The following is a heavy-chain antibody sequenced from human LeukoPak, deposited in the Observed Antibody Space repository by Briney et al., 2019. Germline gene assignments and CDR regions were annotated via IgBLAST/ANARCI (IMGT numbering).Heavy chain of an antibody. CDR2: ISAYNGNT. CDR1: GYTFTGYY. D-gene: IGHD3-22*01. V-gene: IGHV1-18*04. Sequence: ASVKVSCKASGYTFTGYYMHWVRQAPGQGLEWMGWISAYNGNTNYAQKLQGRVTMTTDTSTSTAYMELRSLRSDDTAVYYCASSDSSGYYYLPFDYWGQGTLVTVSS. CDR3: ASSDSSGYYYLPFDY. J-gene: IGHJ4*02.